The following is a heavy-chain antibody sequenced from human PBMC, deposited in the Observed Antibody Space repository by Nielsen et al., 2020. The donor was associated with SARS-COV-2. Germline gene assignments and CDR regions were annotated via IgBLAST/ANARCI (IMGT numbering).Heavy chain of an antibody. CDR3: AKGMQFWLSSLEV. J-gene: IGHJ6*02. D-gene: IGHD5-18*01. Sequence: GGSLRLSCAASGFTFSRYAMSWVRQAPGKGLEWVSSLSANGGSTYYADSVKGRFTLSRDNSENTLFLQMNSLRAEDTAVYYCAKGMQFWLSSLEVWGQETTVTVSS. CDR2: LSANGGST. CDR1: GFTFSRYA. V-gene: IGHV3-23*01.